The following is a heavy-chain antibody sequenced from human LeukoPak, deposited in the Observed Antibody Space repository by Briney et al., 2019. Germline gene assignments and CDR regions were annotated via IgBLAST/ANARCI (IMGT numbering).Heavy chain of an antibody. CDR1: GFTFTSYN. CDR2: IDSSAGSI. J-gene: IGHJ4*02. V-gene: IGHV3-48*01. CDR3: AGDVIGGTNF. D-gene: IGHD1-1*01. Sequence: GGSLRLSCVASGFTFTSYNMHWVRQTPGKGLEWVSYIDSSAGSIDYAASVKGRFTISRDNAKNSLYLQMSSLRAEDTAVYYCAGDVIGGTNFWGQGTLVTVSS.